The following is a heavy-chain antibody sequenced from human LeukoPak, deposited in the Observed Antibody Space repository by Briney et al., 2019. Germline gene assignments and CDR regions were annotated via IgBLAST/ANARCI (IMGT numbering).Heavy chain of an antibody. CDR1: GGTFSSYA. CDR3: ASFLRERYYDFWSGSPYYYYGMDV. Sequence: SVKVSCKASGGTFSSYAISWVRQAPGQGLEWMGGIIPIFGTANYAQKFQGRVTITADESTSTAYMELSSLRSEDTAVYYCASFLRERYYDFWSGSPYYYYGMDVWGQGTTVTVSS. V-gene: IGHV1-69*13. D-gene: IGHD3-3*01. J-gene: IGHJ6*02. CDR2: IIPIFGTA.